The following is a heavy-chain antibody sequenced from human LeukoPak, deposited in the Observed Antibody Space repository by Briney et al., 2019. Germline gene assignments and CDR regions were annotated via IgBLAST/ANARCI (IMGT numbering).Heavy chain of an antibody. D-gene: IGHD3-9*01. J-gene: IGHJ5*02. CDR1: GGSISSGGYY. Sequence: PSQTLSLTCTVSGGSISSGGYYWSWLRQHPGKGLEWIGYIYYSGSTYYNPSLKSRVTISVDTSKNQFSLKLSSVTAADTAVYYCARDRNILTGYSVGTFDPWGQGTLVTVSS. V-gene: IGHV4-31*03. CDR2: IYYSGST. CDR3: ARDRNILTGYSVGTFDP.